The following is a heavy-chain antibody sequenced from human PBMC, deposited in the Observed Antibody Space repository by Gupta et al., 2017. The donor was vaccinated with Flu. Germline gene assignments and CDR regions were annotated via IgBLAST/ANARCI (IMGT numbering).Heavy chain of an antibody. CDR2: IYYSGST. CDR1: ISSGGYY. V-gene: IGHV4-31*02. D-gene: IGHD1-26*01. J-gene: IGHJ4*02. CDR3: ARSSGSYYFLDY. Sequence: ISSGGYYWSWIRQHPGKGLEWIGYIYYSGSTYYNPSLKSRVTISVDTSKNQFSLKLSSVTAADTAVYYCARSSGSYYFLDYWGQGTLVTVSS.